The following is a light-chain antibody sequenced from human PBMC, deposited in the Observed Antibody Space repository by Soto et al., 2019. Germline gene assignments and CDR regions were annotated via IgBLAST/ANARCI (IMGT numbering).Light chain of an antibody. CDR3: QQYFNTPQT. Sequence: DIVLTQSPESLAVSLGEMATINCKSSQSVLSSSIAWYQQKPGQPPKLLIYWASTRESGVPDRFSGSGSGTDFTLTIRSLQAEDVAVYYCQQYFNTPQTFGQGTKLEIK. CDR1: QSVLSSS. CDR2: WAS. J-gene: IGKJ2*01. V-gene: IGKV4-1*01.